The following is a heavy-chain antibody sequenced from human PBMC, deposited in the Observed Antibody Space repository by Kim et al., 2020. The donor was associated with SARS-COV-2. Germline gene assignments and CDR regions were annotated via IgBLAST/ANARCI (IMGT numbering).Heavy chain of an antibody. Sequence: SETLSLTCTVSGGSVSSGSYYWSWLRQPPGMGLVWIGYIYYSGITNYNPSLKSRVTISVDTTKNLFSLKLSSVTAADTAVYYCARSTTMVRGVRPGPWGQGTLVTVSS. J-gene: IGHJ5*02. V-gene: IGHV4-61*01. CDR1: GGSVSSGSYY. D-gene: IGHD3-10*01. CDR2: IYYSGIT. CDR3: ARSTTMVRGVRPGP.